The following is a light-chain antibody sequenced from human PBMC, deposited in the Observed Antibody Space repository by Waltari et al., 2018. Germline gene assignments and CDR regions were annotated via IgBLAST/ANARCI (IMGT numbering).Light chain of an antibody. Sequence: SYELTQPPSVSVSPGQTARITCSGDALPKPYVSWSQQKSGQAPILGMYKDRERPSGIPERFSGSSSGTTVTLTISGVQAEDEADYYCQSGDNSGTNRVLFGGGTKLTVL. CDR3: QSGDNSGTNRVL. J-gene: IGLJ2*01. CDR1: ALPKPY. CDR2: KDR. V-gene: IGLV3-25*03.